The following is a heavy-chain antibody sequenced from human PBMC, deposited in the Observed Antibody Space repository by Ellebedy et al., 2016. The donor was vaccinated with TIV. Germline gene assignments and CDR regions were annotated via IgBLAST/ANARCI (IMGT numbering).Heavy chain of an antibody. CDR3: AKGPLVWGSYRYAFDY. D-gene: IGHD3-16*02. V-gene: IGHV3-23*01. Sequence: GGSLRLSXAASGFTFSSYAMSWVRQAPGKGLEWVSAISGSGGSTYYADSVKGRFTISRDNSKNTLYLQMNSLRAEDTAVYYCAKGPLVWGSYRYAFDYWGQGTLVTVPS. CDR1: GFTFSSYA. J-gene: IGHJ4*02. CDR2: ISGSGGST.